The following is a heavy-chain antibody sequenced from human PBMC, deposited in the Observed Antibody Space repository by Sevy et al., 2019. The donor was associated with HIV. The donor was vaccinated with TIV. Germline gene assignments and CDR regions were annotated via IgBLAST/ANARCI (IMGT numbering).Heavy chain of an antibody. CDR3: ARAVRNPHEGTFDY. V-gene: IGHV4-31*03. CDR2: IYYSGST. Sequence: SETLSLTCTVSGGSISSGGYYWSWIRQHPGKGLEWIGYIYYSGSTYYNPSLKSRVTISVDTSKNQFSLKLSSVTAAETAVYYCARAVRNPHEGTFDYWGQGTLVTVSS. D-gene: IGHD1-1*01. J-gene: IGHJ4*02. CDR1: GGSISSGGYY.